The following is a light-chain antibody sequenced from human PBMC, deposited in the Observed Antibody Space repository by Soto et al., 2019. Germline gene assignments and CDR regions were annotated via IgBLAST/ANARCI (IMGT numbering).Light chain of an antibody. CDR2: DAY. V-gene: IGKV3-11*01. Sequence: VLTQSPVPLSLSPGERATLSCRASQSFRGLLSWYQQKPGQAPRLLIYDAYNRATSIPPRFSGSGSVTDFTLPITSLEPEDAEVYYCQQRSMWPNPFGQGTRLQIK. CDR1: QSFRGL. J-gene: IGKJ5*01. CDR3: QQRSMWPNP.